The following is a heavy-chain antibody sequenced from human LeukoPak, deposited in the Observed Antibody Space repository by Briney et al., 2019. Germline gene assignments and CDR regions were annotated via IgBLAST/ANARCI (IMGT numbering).Heavy chain of an antibody. Sequence: GGSLRLSCGASGFTFSDYYMSWIRQAPGKGLEWVSYISSRGTTVYYADSVRGRFTVSRDNAKNSLYLQMNSLRAEDTAVYYCARDDHGYDAPAFDIWGQGTMVTVSS. V-gene: IGHV3-11*01. CDR3: ARDDHGYDAPAFDI. CDR1: GFTFSDYY. J-gene: IGHJ3*02. CDR2: ISSRGTTV. D-gene: IGHD5-12*01.